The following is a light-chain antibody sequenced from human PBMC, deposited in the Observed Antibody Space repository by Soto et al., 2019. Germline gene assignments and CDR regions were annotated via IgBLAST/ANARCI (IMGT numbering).Light chain of an antibody. V-gene: IGKV3-20*01. CDR1: QSVSTN. J-gene: IGKJ1*01. CDR3: QQYGGSTRT. Sequence: EILLTQSPCTLSSSPGERVTLSCRASQSVSTNLAWYQQKPGQAPKVLIYRASSRDTGVPDRITGSGSGTDFTLSISRLEPEDFAVYYCQQYGGSTRTFGQGTKVDIK. CDR2: RAS.